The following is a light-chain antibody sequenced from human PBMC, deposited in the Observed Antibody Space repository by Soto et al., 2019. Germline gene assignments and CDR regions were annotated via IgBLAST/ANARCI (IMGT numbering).Light chain of an antibody. V-gene: IGKV1-39*01. CDR3: QQTYNTPRT. CDR1: QSIRTY. Sequence: DIHMTQSPSPLSASLGDGVTITCRASQSIRTYLNWYQQKPGKAPKLLIYATSSLQSGVPSRFSGSGSGTDFTLTISSLQPEDFATYYCQQTYNTPRTFGQGTKVDI. J-gene: IGKJ1*01. CDR2: ATS.